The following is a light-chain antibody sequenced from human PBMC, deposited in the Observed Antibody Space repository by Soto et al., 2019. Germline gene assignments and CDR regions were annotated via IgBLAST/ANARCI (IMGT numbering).Light chain of an antibody. CDR1: SSNIGSNT. Sequence: QSVLTQPPSASGTPGQRVTISCSGSSSNIGSNTVNWYQQLPGTAPKLLIYTNNQRPSEVPDRFSGSKSGTSASLAISGLQSEDEADYYCAAWDDSLKGVGFGGGTKLTVL. V-gene: IGLV1-44*01. J-gene: IGLJ3*02. CDR3: AAWDDSLKGVG. CDR2: TNN.